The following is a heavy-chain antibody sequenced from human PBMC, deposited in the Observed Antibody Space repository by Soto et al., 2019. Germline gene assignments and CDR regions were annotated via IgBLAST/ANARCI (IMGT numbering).Heavy chain of an antibody. Sequence: SETLSLTCTVSGGSISSSGYYWGWIRQPPGKGLEWIGNIYFGGSTYYNSPLKSRVTISVDTSKNQFSLKVNSVTAADTAVYYCARQRGTMVRGIIPRYFDLWGRGTLVT. J-gene: IGHJ2*01. V-gene: IGHV4-39*01. CDR2: IYFGGST. CDR1: GGSISSSGYY. CDR3: ARQRGTMVRGIIPRYFDL. D-gene: IGHD3-10*01.